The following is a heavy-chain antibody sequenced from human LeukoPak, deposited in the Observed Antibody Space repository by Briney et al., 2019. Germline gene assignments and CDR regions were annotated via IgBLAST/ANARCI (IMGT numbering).Heavy chain of an antibody. CDR3: ARSGPHGGWYYFDY. Sequence: SQTLSLTCTVSGDSISSGGYYWSWIRQHPGKGLEWIGYIYYSGSTDYNPSLKSRLIISVDTSMQHFSLNLTSVTAADTAVYYCARSGPHGGWYYFDYWGLGTLVTVSP. D-gene: IGHD6-19*01. CDR1: GDSISSGGYY. V-gene: IGHV4-31*03. CDR2: IYYSGST. J-gene: IGHJ4*02.